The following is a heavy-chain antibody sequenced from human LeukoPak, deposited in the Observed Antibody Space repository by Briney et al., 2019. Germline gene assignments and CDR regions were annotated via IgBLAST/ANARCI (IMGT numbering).Heavy chain of an antibody. Sequence: PGRSLRLSCAASGFTFSSYAMHWVRQAPGRGVEGVAVISYDGSNKYYADSVKGRFTISRDNSKNTLYLQMNSLRAEDTAVYYCAKNSIAAAGTLDYWGQGTLVTVSS. CDR3: AKNSIAAAGTLDY. CDR2: ISYDGSNK. D-gene: IGHD6-13*01. V-gene: IGHV3-30-3*02. CDR1: GFTFSSYA. J-gene: IGHJ4*02.